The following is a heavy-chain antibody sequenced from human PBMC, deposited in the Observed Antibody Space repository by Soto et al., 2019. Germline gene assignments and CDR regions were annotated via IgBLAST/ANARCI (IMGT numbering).Heavy chain of an antibody. V-gene: IGHV1-3*01. CDR1: GYTYISYS. CDR3: AREKWGSGSRWLDP. J-gene: IGHJ5*02. Sequence: ASVKVSCKASGYTYISYSIHWVRQAPGQRLEWMGWINVGNGNTKYSQNFQGRVTINQDTSASTAYMELSSLTPEDTAVYYCAREKWGSGSRWLDPWGQGTLVTVSS. CDR2: INVGNGNT. D-gene: IGHD6-19*01.